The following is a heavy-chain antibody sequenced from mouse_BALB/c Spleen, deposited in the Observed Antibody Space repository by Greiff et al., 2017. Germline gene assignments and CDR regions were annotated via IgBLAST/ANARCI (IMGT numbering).Heavy chain of an antibody. V-gene: IGHV1-7*01. CDR3: ARRLLTETLFDY. CDR2: INPSTGYT. D-gene: IGHD4-1*01. Sequence: QVQLQQSGAELAKPGASVKMSCKASGYTFTSYWMHWVKQRPGQGLEWIGYINPSTGYTEYNQKFKDKATLTADKSSSTAYMQLSSLTSEDSAVYYCARRLLTETLFDYWGQGTTLTVSS. CDR1: GYTFTSYW. J-gene: IGHJ2*01.